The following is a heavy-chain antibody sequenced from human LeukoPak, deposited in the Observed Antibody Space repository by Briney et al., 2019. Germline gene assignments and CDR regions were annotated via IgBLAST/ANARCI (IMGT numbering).Heavy chain of an antibody. V-gene: IGHV3-30*02. CDR2: IRYDGSNK. Sequence: PGGSLRLSCAASGFTFSSYGMHWVRQAPGKGLEWVAFIRYDGSNKYYADSVKGRFTISRDNSKNTLYLQMNSLRAEDTAVYYCAKAASHSSSWEWGVDWGQGTLVTVSS. D-gene: IGHD6-13*01. CDR1: GFTFSSYG. J-gene: IGHJ4*02. CDR3: AKAASHSSSWEWGVD.